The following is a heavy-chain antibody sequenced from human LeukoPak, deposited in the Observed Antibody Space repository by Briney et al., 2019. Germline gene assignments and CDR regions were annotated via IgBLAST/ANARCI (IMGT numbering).Heavy chain of an antibody. J-gene: IGHJ4*02. V-gene: IGHV4-34*01. CDR1: GGSFSGYY. CDR2: INHSGST. Sequence: SETLSLTCAVYGGSFSGYYWSWIRQPPGKGLEWIGEINHSGSTNYNPSLKSRVTISVDTSKNQFSLKLSSVAAADTAVYYCSREGYSYCPAADYWGQGTLVTVS. D-gene: IGHD5-18*01. CDR3: SREGYSYCPAADY.